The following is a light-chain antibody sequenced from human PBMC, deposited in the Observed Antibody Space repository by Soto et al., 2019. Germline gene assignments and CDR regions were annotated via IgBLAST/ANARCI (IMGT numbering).Light chain of an antibody. V-gene: IGLV1-44*01. CDR3: AAWHDSLNAWV. CDR2: SNN. Sequence: QSVLTQPPSASGTPGQRVTTSCSGSSSNIGSNTVNWYQQLPGTAPKLLIYSNNQRPSGVPDRFSGSKSGTSASLAISGLQSEDEADYYCAAWHDSLNAWVFGGGTKLTVL. CDR1: SSNIGSNT. J-gene: IGLJ3*02.